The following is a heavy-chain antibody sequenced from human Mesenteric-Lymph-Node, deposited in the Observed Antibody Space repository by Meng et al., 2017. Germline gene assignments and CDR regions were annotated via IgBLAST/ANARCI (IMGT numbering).Heavy chain of an antibody. V-gene: IGHV5-51*01. D-gene: IGHD3-22*01. CDR2: IYPGDSDT. Sequence: GESLKISCKGSGYIFINYWIGWVRQMPGKGLEWMGIIYPGDSDTRYRPSLQGQVTVSADNSINTAYLQWSSLKASDTAIYYCARCGRDSSGSIDSWGHGTLVTVSS. CDR1: GYIFINYW. J-gene: IGHJ5*01. CDR3: ARCGRDSSGSIDS.